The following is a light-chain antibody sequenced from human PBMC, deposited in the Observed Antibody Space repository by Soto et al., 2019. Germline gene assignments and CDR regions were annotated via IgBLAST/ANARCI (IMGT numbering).Light chain of an antibody. J-gene: IGKJ1*01. CDR1: QSISSSY. V-gene: IGKV3-20*01. CDR2: GAS. CDR3: QQYGSSSWT. Sequence: IVLTQSPGTLSLSPGKRATLSCRASQSISSSYLAWYQQRPGQAPRLLIYGASSRATGIPDRFSGSGSGTEFTLTISRLEPEDFAVYYCQQYGSSSWTFGQGTKV.